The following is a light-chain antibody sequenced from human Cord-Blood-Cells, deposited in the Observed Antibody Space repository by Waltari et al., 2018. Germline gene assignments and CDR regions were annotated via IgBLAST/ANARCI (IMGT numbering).Light chain of an antibody. CDR3: QQSYSTPWT. Sequence: DMQLIQSHSFLSPSVVDRVTITCRASQCISSYLNWYQQKSGKDPQLLIYAASSLQSGVPSRFSGSGSGTDFTLTISSLQPEDFATYYCQQSYSTPWTFGQGTKVEIK. J-gene: IGKJ1*01. V-gene: IGKV1-39*01. CDR2: AAS. CDR1: QCISSY.